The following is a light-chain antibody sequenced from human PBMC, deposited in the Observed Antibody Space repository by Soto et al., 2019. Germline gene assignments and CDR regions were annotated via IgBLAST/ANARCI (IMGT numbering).Light chain of an antibody. J-gene: IGKJ5*01. V-gene: IGKV3-20*01. Sequence: ESVLTQSPGTLSLSPGERATLSCRAIQSVSSSYLAWYQQKPGQAPRLLIYGASSRATGIPDRFSGSGSGTDFTLTISSLEPEDFAVYYCQQYNNWPPITFGQGTRLEIK. CDR3: QQYNNWPPIT. CDR2: GAS. CDR1: QSVSSSY.